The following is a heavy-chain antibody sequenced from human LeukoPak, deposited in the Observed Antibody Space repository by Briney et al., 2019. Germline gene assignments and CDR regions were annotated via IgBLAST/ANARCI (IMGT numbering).Heavy chain of an antibody. CDR1: GFTFSNYA. Sequence: GGSLRLSCAASGFTFSNYAMSWVRQAPGKGEEWVSALLDSGAETFYADSVKGRFTISRDNSKNTLYLQLSSLRAEDTAVYFCAKQVTAPGPIDYWGQGTLVTVSS. V-gene: IGHV3-23*01. CDR2: LLDSGAET. J-gene: IGHJ4*02. D-gene: IGHD2-21*02. CDR3: AKQVTAPGPIDY.